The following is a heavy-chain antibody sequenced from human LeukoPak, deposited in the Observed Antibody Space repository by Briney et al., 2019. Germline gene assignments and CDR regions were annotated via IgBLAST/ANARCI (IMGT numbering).Heavy chain of an antibody. CDR3: ASPTAYSSSRLDYFDY. Sequence: GGSLRLFCAASGFTFSSYWMHWVRQAPGKGLVCVSSITSDGRSTSYADSVKGRFTISRDHAKNTLYLQMNSPRAEDTAVYYCASPTAYSSSRLDYFDYWGRGTLVTVSS. CDR2: ITSDGRST. J-gene: IGHJ4*02. D-gene: IGHD6-13*01. V-gene: IGHV3-74*01. CDR1: GFTFSSYW.